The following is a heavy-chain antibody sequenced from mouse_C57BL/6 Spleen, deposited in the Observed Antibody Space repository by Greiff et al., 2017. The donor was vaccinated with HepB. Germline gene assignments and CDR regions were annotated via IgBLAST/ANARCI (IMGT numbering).Heavy chain of an antibody. CDR1: GYTFTSYW. D-gene: IGHD2-3*01. V-gene: IGHV1-64*01. CDR3: ARSDGYYVDYYAMDY. CDR2: IHPNSGST. Sequence: QVHVKQSGAELVKPGASVKLSCKASGYTFTSYWMHWVKQRPGQGLEWIGMIHPNSGSTNYNEKFKSKATLTVDKSSSTAYMQLSSLTSEDSAVYYCARSDGYYVDYYAMDYWGQGTSVTVSS. J-gene: IGHJ4*01.